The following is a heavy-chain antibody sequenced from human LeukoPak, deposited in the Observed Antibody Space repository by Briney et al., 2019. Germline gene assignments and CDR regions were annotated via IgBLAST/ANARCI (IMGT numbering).Heavy chain of an antibody. J-gene: IGHJ6*03. D-gene: IGHD6-6*01. CDR2: IYSGGST. Sequence: GGSLRLSCPASGFTVSSNYMSWVRQAPGKGLEWDSVIYSGGSTYYADSVKGRFTISRDNSKNTLYLQMNSLRAEDTAVYYCARDRPGIAARPEYDYYMDVWGKGTTVTVSS. V-gene: IGHV3-66*02. CDR1: GFTVSSNY. CDR3: ARDRPGIAARPEYDYYMDV.